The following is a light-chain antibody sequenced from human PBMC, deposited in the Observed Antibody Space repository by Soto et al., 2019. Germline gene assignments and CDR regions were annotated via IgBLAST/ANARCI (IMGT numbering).Light chain of an antibody. J-gene: IGKJ3*01. CDR3: QQYNNWPPIS. Sequence: EIVMTQSPATLSVSPGERATLSCRASQSVSGNLAWYQQKPGQAPRLLIYGASTRATGIPARFSGSGPGTQFTLTISSLQSLDFSVYYCQQYNNWPPISFGPGTKVDTK. CDR1: QSVSGN. CDR2: GAS. V-gene: IGKV3-15*01.